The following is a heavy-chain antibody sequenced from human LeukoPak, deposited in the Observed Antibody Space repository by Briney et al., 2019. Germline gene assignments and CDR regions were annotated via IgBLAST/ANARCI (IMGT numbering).Heavy chain of an antibody. Sequence: GRSLRLSCAASGFTFSNYWMHWVRQAPGQGLVWVSRINTDGSITSYADSVKGRFTISRDNAKNTLYLQVNTLRAEDTAVYYCARDTLTADGAVDIWGQGTMVTVSS. V-gene: IGHV3-74*01. J-gene: IGHJ3*02. CDR3: ARDTLTADGAVDI. D-gene: IGHD2-21*02. CDR1: GFTFSNYW. CDR2: INTDGSIT.